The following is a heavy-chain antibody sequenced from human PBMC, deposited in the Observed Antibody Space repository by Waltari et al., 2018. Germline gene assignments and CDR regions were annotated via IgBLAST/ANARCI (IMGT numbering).Heavy chain of an antibody. CDR1: GCSISSYS. Sequence: QLQLQESGPGLVKPSETLSLTCTVSGCSISSYSRTWYWQPPGKGLEWIGYSYYSGSTNYNPSLKSRVTISVDTSKNQFSLKLSSVTAADTAVYYCARTYGSGRGIIDYWGQGTLVTVSS. J-gene: IGHJ4*02. D-gene: IGHD3-10*01. CDR2: SYYSGST. V-gene: IGHV4-59*01. CDR3: ARTYGSGRGIIDY.